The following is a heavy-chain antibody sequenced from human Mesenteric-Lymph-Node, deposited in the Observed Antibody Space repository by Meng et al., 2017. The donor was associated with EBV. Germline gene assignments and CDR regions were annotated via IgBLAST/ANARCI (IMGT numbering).Heavy chain of an antibody. Sequence: QVPLQQWGAGLLEPSAPLSLTCEASGGSFSGYHWSWIRQPPGKGLEYIGEISQSGDTTYNPSLKSRVTISVDRSRNQFSLKMASVTAADTAVYYCARGAIFGIVITYFDYWSQGTLVTVSS. D-gene: IGHD3-3*02. CDR3: ARGAIFGIVITYFDY. CDR1: GGSFSGYH. CDR2: ISQSGDT. V-gene: IGHV4-34*01. J-gene: IGHJ4*02.